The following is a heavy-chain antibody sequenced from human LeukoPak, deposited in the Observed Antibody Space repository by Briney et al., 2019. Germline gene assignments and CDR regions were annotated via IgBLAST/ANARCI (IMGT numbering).Heavy chain of an antibody. D-gene: IGHD6-13*01. CDR2: IWSDSSHK. V-gene: IGHV3-33*01. CDR1: GFTFSSYG. Sequence: PGGSLRLSCAASGFTFSSYGMHWIRQAPGKGLEWVAVIWSDSSHKYYVDSMKVRCTISRDNSKNMVYLQMNSLRVEDTAVYYCASAAGAFDMWGQGTSVTVSS. CDR3: ASAAGAFDM. J-gene: IGHJ3*02.